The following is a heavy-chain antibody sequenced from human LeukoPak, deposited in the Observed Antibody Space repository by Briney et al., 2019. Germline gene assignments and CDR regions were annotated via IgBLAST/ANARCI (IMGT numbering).Heavy chain of an antibody. D-gene: IGHD3-10*01. CDR3: ARDAVWFGEPLGYWYSDL. J-gene: IGHJ2*01. V-gene: IGHV4-30-2*01. Sequence: PSETLSLTCAVSGGSISSGGYSWSWIRQPPGKGLEWIGYIYHSGSTYYNPSLKSRVTISVDRSKNQFSLKLSSVTAADTAVYYCARDAVWFGEPLGYWYSDLWGRGTLVTVSS. CDR2: IYHSGST. CDR1: GGSISSGGYS.